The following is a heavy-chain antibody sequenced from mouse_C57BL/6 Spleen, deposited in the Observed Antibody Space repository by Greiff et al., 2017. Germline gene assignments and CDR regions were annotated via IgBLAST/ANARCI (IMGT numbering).Heavy chain of an antibody. V-gene: IGHV1-55*01. D-gene: IGHD1-1*01. J-gene: IGHJ4*01. CDR3: ARAGFNYYGSSYAMDY. CDR2: IYPGSGST. CDR1: GYTFTSYW. Sequence: QVQLQQPGAELVKPGASVKMSCKASGYTFTSYWITWVKQRPGQGLEWIGEIYPGSGSTNYNEKFKSKATLTVDTSSSTAYMQLSSLTSEDSAVXYCARAGFNYYGSSYAMDYWGQGTSVTVSS.